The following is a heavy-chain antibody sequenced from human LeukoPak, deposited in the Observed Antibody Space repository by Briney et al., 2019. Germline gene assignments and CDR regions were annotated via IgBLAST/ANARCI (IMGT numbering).Heavy chain of an antibody. V-gene: IGHV1-69*13. CDR3: ARKSVGATHDAFDI. D-gene: IGHD1-26*01. CDR2: IIPIFGTA. CDR1: GGTFSSYA. Sequence: ASVKVSCKASGGTFSSYAISWVRQAPGQGLEWMGGIIPIFGTANYAQKFQGRVTITADESTSTVYMELSSLRSEDTAVYYCARKSVGATHDAFDIWGQGTMVTVSS. J-gene: IGHJ3*02.